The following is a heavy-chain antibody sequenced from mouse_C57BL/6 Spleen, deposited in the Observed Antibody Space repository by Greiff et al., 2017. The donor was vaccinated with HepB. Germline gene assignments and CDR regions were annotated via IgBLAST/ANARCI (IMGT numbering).Heavy chain of an antibody. CDR2: IDPSDSET. J-gene: IGHJ4*01. V-gene: IGHV1-52*01. D-gene: IGHD2-1*01. Sequence: VQLQQPGAELVRPGSSVKLSCKASGYTFTSYWMHWVKQRPIQGLEWIGNIDPSDSETHYNQKFKDKATLTVDKSSSTAYMQLSSLTSEDSAVYYCARYSYYAPYYAMDYWGQGTSVTVSS. CDR3: ARYSYYAPYYAMDY. CDR1: GYTFTSYW.